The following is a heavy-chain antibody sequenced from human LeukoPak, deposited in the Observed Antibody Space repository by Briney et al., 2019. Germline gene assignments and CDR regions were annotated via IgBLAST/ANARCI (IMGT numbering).Heavy chain of an antibody. Sequence: SETLSLTCTVSGGSISTGGYYWSWIRQHPGKGLEYIGYIYYRGSTYYSPSLKSRLTISLDTPNNQFSLKLRSVTAADTAVYYCARATDYGDSYYFDHWGQGTPVTVSS. J-gene: IGHJ4*02. V-gene: IGHV4-31*03. D-gene: IGHD4/OR15-4a*01. CDR2: IYYRGST. CDR3: ARATDYGDSYYFDH. CDR1: GGSISTGGYY.